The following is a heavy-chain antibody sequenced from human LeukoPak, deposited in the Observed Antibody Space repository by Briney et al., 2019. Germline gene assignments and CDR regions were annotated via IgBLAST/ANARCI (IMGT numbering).Heavy chain of an antibody. J-gene: IGHJ4*02. CDR3: ARVNGDYGYFDY. CDR1: GGTFSSYA. V-gene: IGHV1-69*05. Sequence: GASVKVSCKASGGTFSSYAISWVRQAPGQGLEWMGRIIPIFSTANYAQEFQGRVTITTDESTSTAYMELSSLRSEDTAVYYCARVNGDYGYFDYWGQGTLVTVSS. D-gene: IGHD4-17*01. CDR2: IIPIFSTA.